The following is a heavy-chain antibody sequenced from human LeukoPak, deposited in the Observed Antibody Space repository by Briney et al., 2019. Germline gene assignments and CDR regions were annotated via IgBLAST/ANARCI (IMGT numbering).Heavy chain of an antibody. CDR1: GGSFSGYY. D-gene: IGHD2-2*01. J-gene: IGHJ2*01. V-gene: IGHV4-34*01. CDR2: INHSGST. Sequence: SETLSLTCAVYGGSFSGYYWSGIRQLPGKGLEWIGEINHSGSTKYNPSLKSRVTIPVDTSKHPFSLKLSSVSAADTAVYYWARVNEDIVVVPAAMGGYWYFELCGRGTLVTVSS. CDR3: ARVNEDIVVVPAAMGGYWYFEL.